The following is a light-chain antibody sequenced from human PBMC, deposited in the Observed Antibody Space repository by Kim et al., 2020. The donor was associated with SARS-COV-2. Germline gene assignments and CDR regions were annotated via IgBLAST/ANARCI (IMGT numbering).Light chain of an antibody. CDR1: QSINTD. CDR2: AAS. Sequence: EIVMTQSPAPLSVSPGDRATLSCRASQSINTDLAWYQQKPGQAPRLLIYAASTRATGIPARFSGSGSGTEFTLTISSLQSEDFAVYYCQQDNDWPAAHTFGQGKKLEI. J-gene: IGKJ2*01. V-gene: IGKV3-15*01. CDR3: QQDNDWPAAHT.